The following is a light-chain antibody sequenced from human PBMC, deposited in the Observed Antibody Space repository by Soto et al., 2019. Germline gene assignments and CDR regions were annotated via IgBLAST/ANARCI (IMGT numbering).Light chain of an antibody. CDR3: SSYTSSSTLV. J-gene: IGLJ1*01. CDR1: SSDVGGYNY. V-gene: IGLV2-14*01. Sequence: QSALTQPASVSGSPGQSITISCTGTSSDVGGYNYVSWYQQHPGKAPKVMIYEVSYRPSGLSNRFSGSKSVNTASLTISGLQAEDEADYYCSSYTSSSTLVFGTGTKLTVL. CDR2: EVS.